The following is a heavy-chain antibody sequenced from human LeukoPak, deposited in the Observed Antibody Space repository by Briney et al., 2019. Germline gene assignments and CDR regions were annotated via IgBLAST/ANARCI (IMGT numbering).Heavy chain of an antibody. J-gene: IGHJ3*02. Sequence: PGRSLRLSCAASGFTFSSYAMHWVRQAPGKGLEWVAVISRDGKNEYYGDFVKGRFTISRDNSKNTLYLQMNSLRAEDTAVYYCARAVSGDFWSGYYTVGAFDIWGQGTMVTVSS. CDR2: ISRDGKNE. V-gene: IGHV3-30*14. CDR1: GFTFSSYA. D-gene: IGHD3-3*01. CDR3: ARAVSGDFWSGYYTVGAFDI.